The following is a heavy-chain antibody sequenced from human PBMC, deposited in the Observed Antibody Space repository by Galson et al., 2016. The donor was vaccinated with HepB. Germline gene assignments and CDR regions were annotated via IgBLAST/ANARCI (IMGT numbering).Heavy chain of an antibody. CDR1: GFTFTNYA. CDR3: VRDNDWAFDY. V-gene: IGHV3-23*01. D-gene: IGHD1-1*01. J-gene: IGHJ4*02. Sequence: SLRLSCAASGFTFTNYALNWVRQAPGEGLKWVSGISGSGGSTYYADSVKGRFTISRDQSNNTLHLQMNSLRAEDTAVYYCVRDNDWAFDYWGQGILVTVSS. CDR2: ISGSGGST.